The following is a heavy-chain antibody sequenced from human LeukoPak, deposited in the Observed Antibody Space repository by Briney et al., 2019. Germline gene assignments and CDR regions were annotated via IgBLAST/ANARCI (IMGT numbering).Heavy chain of an antibody. V-gene: IGHV3-21*01. J-gene: IGHJ4*02. Sequence: TGGSLRLSCAASGFTFSNYSMNWVRQAPGKGLEWVSSISSSSSYIYYADSVKGRFTISRDNAKNSLYLQMNSLRAEDTAVYYCARIVGATFDYWGQGTLVTVSS. CDR1: GFTFSNYS. CDR3: ARIVGATFDY. D-gene: IGHD1-26*01. CDR2: ISSSSSYI.